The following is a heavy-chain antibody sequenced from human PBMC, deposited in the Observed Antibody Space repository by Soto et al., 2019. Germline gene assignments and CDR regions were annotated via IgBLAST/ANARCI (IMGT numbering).Heavy chain of an antibody. CDR3: ARQGGEYNTMSDY. V-gene: IGHV5-51*01. Sequence: ESLKISCKVSGYTFSKYWIGWVRQTPGKGLEWMGMIYPGDSDARYSPSFEGQVTFSADKSISTAYLQWSSLKASDTAIYYCARQGGEYNTMSDYWGQGTLVTVSS. D-gene: IGHD3-10*01. CDR1: GYTFSKYW. J-gene: IGHJ4*01. CDR2: IYPGDSDA.